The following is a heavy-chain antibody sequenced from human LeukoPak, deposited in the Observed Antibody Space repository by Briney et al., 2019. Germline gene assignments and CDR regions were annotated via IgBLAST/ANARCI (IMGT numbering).Heavy chain of an antibody. J-gene: IGHJ6*03. CDR1: GFTVSSNY. CDR3: ARDPLTLYNYYMDV. V-gene: IGHV3-53*01. CDR2: IYSGGRT. Sequence: GGSLRLSCAASGFTVSSNYMSWVRQAPGKGLEWVSVIYSGGRTYFADSVKGRFTVSRDNSKNTLYLQMNSLRAEDTAVYYCARDPLTLYNYYMDVWGKGTTVTVSS. D-gene: IGHD3-9*01.